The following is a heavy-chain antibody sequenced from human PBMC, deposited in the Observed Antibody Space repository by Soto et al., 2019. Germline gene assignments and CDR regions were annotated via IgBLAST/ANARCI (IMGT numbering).Heavy chain of an antibody. D-gene: IGHD3-10*01. CDR2: INHSGST. CDR1: GGSFSGYY. Sequence: SETLSLTCAVYGGSFSGYYWSWIRQPPGKGLEWIGEINHSGSTNYNPSLKSRVTISVDTSKNQFSLKLSSVTAADTAVYYCARGGKALLWFGESRRVYYSDYWGQGTLVT. CDR3: ARGGKALLWFGESRRVYYSDY. J-gene: IGHJ4*02. V-gene: IGHV4-34*01.